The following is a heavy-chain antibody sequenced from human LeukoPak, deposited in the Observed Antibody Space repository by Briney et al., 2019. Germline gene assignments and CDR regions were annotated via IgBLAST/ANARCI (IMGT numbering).Heavy chain of an antibody. CDR1: GFTVSSNY. CDR2: IYSGGST. D-gene: IGHD5-24*01. V-gene: IGHV3-53*05. Sequence: GGSLRLSCAASGFTVSSNYMSWVRQAPGKGLEWVSVIYSGGSTYYADSVKGRFTISRDNSKNTLYLQMNSLRAEDTAVYYCASGAVGYNSVFLDYWGQGTLVTVSS. CDR3: ASGAVGYNSVFLDY. J-gene: IGHJ4*02.